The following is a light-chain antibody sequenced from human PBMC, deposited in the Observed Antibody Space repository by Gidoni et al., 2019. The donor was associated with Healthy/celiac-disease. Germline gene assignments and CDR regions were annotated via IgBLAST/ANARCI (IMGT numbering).Light chain of an antibody. CDR2: DAS. CDR1: QDISNY. J-gene: IGKJ4*01. CDR3: QQYDNLTLT. V-gene: IGKV1-33*01. Sequence: DIQMTQSPSSLSASVGDRVTITCQASQDISNYLNWYQQKPGKATKLLIYDASNLETGVPSRFSGSGSGKDFTFTISILQPEDIATYYCQQYDNLTLTFGGGTKVEIK.